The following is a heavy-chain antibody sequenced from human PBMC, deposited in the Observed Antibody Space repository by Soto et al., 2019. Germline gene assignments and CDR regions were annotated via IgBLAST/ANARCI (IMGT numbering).Heavy chain of an antibody. CDR1: GGSFSGYY. Sequence: SETVSLTCAVYGGSFSGYYWSWIRQPPGKGLEWIGEINHSGSTNYNPSLKSRVTISVDTSKNQVSLKLSSVTAADTAVYYCARGQNSEGQWLVLNWFDPWGQGTLVTVSS. D-gene: IGHD6-19*01. CDR3: ARGQNSEGQWLVLNWFDP. CDR2: INHSGST. J-gene: IGHJ5*02. V-gene: IGHV4-34*01.